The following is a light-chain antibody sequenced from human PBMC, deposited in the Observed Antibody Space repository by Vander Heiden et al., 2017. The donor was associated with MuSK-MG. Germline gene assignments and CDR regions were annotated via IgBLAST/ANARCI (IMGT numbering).Light chain of an antibody. CDR2: EVI. Sequence: QSVLTQPPSVSGSPGQSFIPSCTGTSRDVGTDNLVAGYQQHPGKVPKLMSDEVIKRPSGVSNRCSGSKSGNTAALTISGLQAEDEADYYCCSYAGSSILVFGGGTKLTVL. CDR1: SRDVGTDNL. CDR3: CSYAGSSILV. V-gene: IGLV2-23*02. J-gene: IGLJ2*01.